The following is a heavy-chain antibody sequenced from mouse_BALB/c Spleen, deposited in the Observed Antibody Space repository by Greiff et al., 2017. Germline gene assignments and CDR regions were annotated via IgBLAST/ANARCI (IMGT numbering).Heavy chain of an antibody. CDR2: INPNNGGT. J-gene: IGHJ3*01. Sequence: DVQLQQSGPELVKPGASVKIPCKASGYTFTDYNMDWVKQSHGKSLEWIGDINPNNGGTIYNQKFKGKATLTVDKSSSTAYMELRSLTSEDTAVYYCAQRDFAYWGQGTLVTVSA. V-gene: IGHV1-18*01. CDR3: AQRDFAY. CDR1: GYTFTDYN.